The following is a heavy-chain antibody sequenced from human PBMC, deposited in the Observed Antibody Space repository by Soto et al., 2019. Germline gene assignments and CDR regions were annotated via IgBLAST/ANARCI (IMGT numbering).Heavy chain of an antibody. CDR3: AKEFSSSASDDYYYYGMDV. J-gene: IGHJ6*02. CDR1: GDSVSSNTAA. Sequence: SQTLSRTCGISGDSVSSNTAAWNWIRQSPSRGLEWLGRTYYRSKWYNDYAISVKSRVTITPDTSKNQFSLQLNSVTPDDTAVYYCAKEFSSSASDDYYYYGMDVWGQGTTVTVSS. CDR2: TYYRSKWYN. D-gene: IGHD6-6*01. V-gene: IGHV6-1*01.